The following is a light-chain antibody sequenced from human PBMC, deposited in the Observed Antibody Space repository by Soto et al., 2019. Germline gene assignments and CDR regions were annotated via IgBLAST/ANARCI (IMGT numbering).Light chain of an antibody. V-gene: IGLV2-14*01. CDR3: SSYTSSSTGV. J-gene: IGLJ1*01. CDR2: DVS. Sequence: SLLTQPASLSGAPGPSITLSCTGTSSDGGGYNYVSWYQQHPGKAPKLMIYDVSNRPSGVSNRFSGSKSGNTASLTISGLQAEDEADYYCSSYTSSSTGVFGTGTKVTVL. CDR1: SSDGGGYNY.